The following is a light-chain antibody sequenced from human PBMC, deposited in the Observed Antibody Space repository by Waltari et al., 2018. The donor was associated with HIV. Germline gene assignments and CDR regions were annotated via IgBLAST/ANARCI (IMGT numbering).Light chain of an antibody. Sequence: EIVLTQSPGTLSLSPGERATLPCRASQSGSSSYLAWYQQKPGQAPRLLIYGASSRATGIPDRFSGSGSGTDFTLTISRLEPEDFAVYYCQQYGSSPRTFGQGTKVEIK. CDR1: QSGSSSY. CDR2: GAS. J-gene: IGKJ1*01. V-gene: IGKV3-20*01. CDR3: QQYGSSPRT.